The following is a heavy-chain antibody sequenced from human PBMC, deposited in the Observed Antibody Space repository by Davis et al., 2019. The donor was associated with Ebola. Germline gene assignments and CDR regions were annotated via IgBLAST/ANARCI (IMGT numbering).Heavy chain of an antibody. CDR3: ATHNMIGGDDFDI. CDR1: GSTFSRFT. J-gene: IGHJ3*02. V-gene: IGHV3-30*02. Sequence: PGGSLRLSCAASGSTFSRFTMHWVRQAPGRGLEWVAGIRYDGSKEYYPDPVRGRFTISRDNSKNTLYLQMNSLRAEDTAVYYCATHNMIGGDDFDIWGQGTMVTVSS. D-gene: IGHD3-16*01. CDR2: IRYDGSKE.